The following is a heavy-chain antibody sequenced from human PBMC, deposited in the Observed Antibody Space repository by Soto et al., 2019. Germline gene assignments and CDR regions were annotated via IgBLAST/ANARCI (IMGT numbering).Heavy chain of an antibody. CDR1: GESFSGYI. V-gene: IGHV4-34*01. D-gene: IGHD6-19*01. J-gene: IGHJ4*02. Sequence: SETLSLTCAVHGESFSGYIWTWIRQPPGKGLEWIGSIYYSGSTYYNPSLKSRVTISVDTSKNQFSLKLSSVTAADTAVYYCARRRRYSSGVDYWGQGTLVTVSS. CDR3: ARRRRYSSGVDY. CDR2: IYYSGST.